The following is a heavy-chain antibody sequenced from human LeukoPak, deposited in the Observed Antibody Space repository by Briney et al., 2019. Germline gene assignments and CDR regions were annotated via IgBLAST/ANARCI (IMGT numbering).Heavy chain of an antibody. J-gene: IGHJ4*02. V-gene: IGHV4-30-4*01. CDR1: GGSISSGDYY. CDR3: ARGYSYGPYYFDY. Sequence: SETLSLTCTVSGGSISSGDYYWSWIRQPPGKGLEWIGYIYYSGSTYYSPSLKSRVTISVDTSKNQFSLKLSSVTAADTAVYYCARGYSYGPYYFDYWGQGTLVTVSS. CDR2: IYYSGST. D-gene: IGHD5-18*01.